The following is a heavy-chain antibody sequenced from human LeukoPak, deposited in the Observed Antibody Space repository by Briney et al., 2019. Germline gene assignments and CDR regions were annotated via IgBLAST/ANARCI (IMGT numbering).Heavy chain of an antibody. CDR1: GGSVSSGSYY. V-gene: IGHV4-61*01. J-gene: IGHJ5*02. CDR3: ARHVGSSGWYMWFDP. D-gene: IGHD6-19*01. CDR2: IYYSGST. Sequence: PSETLSLTCTVSGGSVSSGSYYWSWIRQPPGKGLEWIGYIYYSGSTNYNPSLKSRVTISVDTSKNQFSLRLSSVAAADTAVYYCARHVGSSGWYMWFDPWGQGTLVTVSS.